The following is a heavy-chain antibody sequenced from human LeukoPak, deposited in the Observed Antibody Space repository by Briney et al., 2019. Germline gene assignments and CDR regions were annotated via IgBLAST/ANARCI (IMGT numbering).Heavy chain of an antibody. CDR2: IYYSGST. D-gene: IGHD2/OR15-2a*01. J-gene: IGHJ6*02. Sequence: PSETLSLTCTVSGVPLSSSYSYWGWIRQPPGKGLEWIGNIYYSGSTYYSPSLTSRATVSVDTSENQFSLKLSSVTAADTAVYYCARAHSIASYYYGVDVWGQGTTVTVSS. CDR3: ARAHSIASYYYGVDV. CDR1: GVPLSSSYSY. V-gene: IGHV4-39*07.